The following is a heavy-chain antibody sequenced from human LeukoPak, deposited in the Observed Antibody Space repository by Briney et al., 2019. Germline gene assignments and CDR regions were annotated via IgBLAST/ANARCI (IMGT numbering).Heavy chain of an antibody. CDR2: IIPIFGTA. V-gene: IGHV1-69*05. Sequence: ASVKVSCKASGGTFSSYAISWVRQAPGQGLEWMGGIIPIFGTANYAQKFQGRVTITTDESMSTAYMELSSLRSEDTAVYYCASVVDSYGSDYWGQGTLVTVSS. D-gene: IGHD5-18*01. CDR3: ASVVDSYGSDY. CDR1: GGTFSSYA. J-gene: IGHJ4*02.